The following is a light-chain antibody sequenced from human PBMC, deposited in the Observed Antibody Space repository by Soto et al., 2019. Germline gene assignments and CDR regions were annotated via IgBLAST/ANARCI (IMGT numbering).Light chain of an antibody. Sequence: DIVMSQSPASLAVSLGERATINCKSSQSVSNNYLAWYQQKPGQAPRLLIYGASNRATGIPDRFSGSGSGTDFTLTISRLEPEDFAVYYCQQYGSSGTFGQGTKVDIK. CDR2: GAS. CDR3: QQYGSSGT. V-gene: IGKV3-20*01. CDR1: QSVSNNY. J-gene: IGKJ1*01.